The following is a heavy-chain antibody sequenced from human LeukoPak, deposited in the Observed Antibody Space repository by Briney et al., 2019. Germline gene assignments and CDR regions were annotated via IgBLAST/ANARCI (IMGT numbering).Heavy chain of an antibody. CDR1: GCTFTGYY. Sequence: GASVKVSCKASGCTFTGYYMHWVRQAPGQGLEWMGIINPSGGSTSYAQKFQGRVTMTRVTSTSTVYMELSSLRSEDTAVYYCARDGGGGYFDYWGQGTLVTVSS. J-gene: IGHJ4*02. D-gene: IGHD3-16*01. CDR3: ARDGGGGYFDY. V-gene: IGHV1-46*01. CDR2: INPSGGST.